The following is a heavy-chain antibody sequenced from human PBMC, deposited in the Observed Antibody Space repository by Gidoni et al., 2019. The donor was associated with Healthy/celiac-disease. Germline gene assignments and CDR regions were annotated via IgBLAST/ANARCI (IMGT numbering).Heavy chain of an antibody. D-gene: IGHD3-3*01. Sequence: QVQLVEAGGGVVQPGRSLRRSCAASGFTFSSYAIHWVRQAPCKGLVWVAVISYDGSNKYYADSLKGRFTISRDNSKNTLYLQMNSLRAEDTAVYYYARRPADFWSGYYTGQTYYFDYWGQGTLVTVSS. CDR1: GFTFSSYA. CDR3: ARRPADFWSGYYTGQTYYFDY. CDR2: ISYDGSNK. J-gene: IGHJ4*02. V-gene: IGHV3-30-3*01.